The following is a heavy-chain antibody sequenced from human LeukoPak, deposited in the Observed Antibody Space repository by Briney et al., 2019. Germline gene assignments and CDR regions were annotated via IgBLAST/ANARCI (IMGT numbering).Heavy chain of an antibody. CDR2: IKQDGSEK. Sequence: GGSLRLSCAASGFTFSSYWMSWVRQAPGKGLEWVANIKQDGSEKYYVDSVKGRFTISRDNAKNSLYLQTNSLRAEDTAVYYCARDRDSSGWYWAFDIWGQGTMVTVSS. CDR1: GFTFSSYW. V-gene: IGHV3-7*01. CDR3: ARDRDSSGWYWAFDI. J-gene: IGHJ3*02. D-gene: IGHD6-19*01.